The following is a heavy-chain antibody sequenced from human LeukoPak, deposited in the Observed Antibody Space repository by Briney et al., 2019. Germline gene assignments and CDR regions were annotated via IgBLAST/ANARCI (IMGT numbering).Heavy chain of an antibody. CDR3: ARLGGTYYNPYFDY. CDR2: IKQDGSEK. V-gene: IGHV3-7*01. Sequence: PGGSLRLSGAASGFSFSTYWMSWVRQAPGKGLEWVANIKQDGSEKYYVDSVKGRFTISRDNANNSLYLQMNSLRAEDTAVYYCARLGGTYYNPYFDYCGQGILVTVSS. CDR1: GFSFSTYW. D-gene: IGHD1-26*01. J-gene: IGHJ4*02.